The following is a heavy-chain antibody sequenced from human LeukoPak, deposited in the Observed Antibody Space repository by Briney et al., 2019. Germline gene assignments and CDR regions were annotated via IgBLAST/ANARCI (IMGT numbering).Heavy chain of an antibody. CDR3: ARPLKEGGYYYGMDV. V-gene: IGHV3-64*01. Sequence: SGGSLRLSCAASGFTFSKYAMFWVRQAPGKGLEFVSAISSHGSSTYYANSLKGRFNISRDNSKNTLYLRMRSLRPEDTAVYYCARPLKEGGYYYGMDVWGQGTTVTVSS. CDR1: GFTFSKYA. CDR2: ISSHGSST. D-gene: IGHD3-16*01. J-gene: IGHJ6*02.